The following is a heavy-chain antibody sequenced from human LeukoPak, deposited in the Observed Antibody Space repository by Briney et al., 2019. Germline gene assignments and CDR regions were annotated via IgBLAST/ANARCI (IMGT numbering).Heavy chain of an antibody. V-gene: IGHV1-18*01. Sequence: ASVRVSCKASGYTFSSYGISWVRQAPGQGLESMGWISSYNGNTNYAQKFQGRVTMTTDTSTTTSYMELRSLRSDDTAVYYCASVDGFSYGRPFDYWGQGTQVTVSS. J-gene: IGHJ4*02. D-gene: IGHD5-18*01. CDR3: ASVDGFSYGRPFDY. CDR1: GYTFSSYG. CDR2: ISSYNGNT.